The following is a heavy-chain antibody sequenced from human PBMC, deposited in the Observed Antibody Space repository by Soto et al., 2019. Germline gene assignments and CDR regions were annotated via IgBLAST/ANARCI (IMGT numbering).Heavy chain of an antibody. CDR3: ARMRGRYGIDG. Sequence: QVQLVQSGAEVRKPGSSVKVSCKASGGTFSSYTITWVRQAPGQGLEWMGRIVPILGIPNYAQKFQGRVTITADKSTSTAYMELSSLISEDTAVYYCARMRGRYGIDGWGQGNTVTVSS. CDR2: IVPILGIP. D-gene: IGHD1-1*01. CDR1: GGTFSSYT. J-gene: IGHJ6*02. V-gene: IGHV1-69*02.